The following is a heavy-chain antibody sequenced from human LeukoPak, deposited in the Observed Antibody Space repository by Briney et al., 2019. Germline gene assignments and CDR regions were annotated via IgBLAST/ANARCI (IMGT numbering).Heavy chain of an antibody. V-gene: IGHV4-34*01. J-gene: IGHJ4*02. D-gene: IGHD6-13*01. CDR3: ARDDSSSGYFDY. CDR1: GGSFSGYY. CDR2: INHSGST. Sequence: SETLSLTCAVYGGSFSGYYWSWIRQPPGKGLEWIGEINHSGSTNYNPSLKSRVTISVDTSKNQFSLKLSSVTAADTAVYYCARDDSSSGYFDYWGQGTLVTVSS.